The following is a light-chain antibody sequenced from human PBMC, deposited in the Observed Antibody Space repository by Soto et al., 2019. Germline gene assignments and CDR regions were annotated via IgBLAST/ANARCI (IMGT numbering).Light chain of an antibody. V-gene: IGKV1-5*03. CDR2: KAS. CDR1: QSISTW. J-gene: IGKJ1*01. Sequence: DVRVSQSPATVSTSVGDRITITCRASQSISTWLAWYQQKPGKAPKLLIYKASSLESGVPSRFSGSGSGTEFTLTISSLQADDFAPYYCQEYSSDPRTFGQGTKVDIK. CDR3: QEYSSDPRT.